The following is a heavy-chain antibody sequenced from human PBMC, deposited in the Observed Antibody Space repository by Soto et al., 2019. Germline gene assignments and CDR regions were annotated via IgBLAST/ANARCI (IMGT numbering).Heavy chain of an antibody. CDR1: GFTFSAYA. V-gene: IGHV3-23*01. Sequence: EVQLLESGGGLVQPGGSLRLSCEASGFTFSAYAMSWVRQAPGKGLEWVSALTDNGGGTYYADSVNGRFTVARDNFKNTLYLQMNSLRAEDTAIYYCAKVVVPPSSGYYFDYWGQGALVTVSS. CDR2: LTDNGGGT. J-gene: IGHJ4*02. D-gene: IGHD3-22*01. CDR3: AKVVVPPSSGYYFDY.